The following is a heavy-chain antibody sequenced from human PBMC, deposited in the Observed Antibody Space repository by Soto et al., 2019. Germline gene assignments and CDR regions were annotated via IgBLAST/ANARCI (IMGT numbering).Heavy chain of an antibody. CDR2: VSGSGAST. Sequence: GGSLRLSCAASGFTFNTYAMSWVRQAPGKGLEWVSAVSGSGASTYYADSVRGRFTISRGNSQNTLYLQMNSLRAEDTAIYYCAKDGLNSGRRHFASPAQRTLVPVSS. J-gene: IGHJ4*02. CDR1: GFTFNTYA. CDR3: AKDGLNSGRRHFAS. V-gene: IGHV3-23*01. D-gene: IGHD6-13*01.